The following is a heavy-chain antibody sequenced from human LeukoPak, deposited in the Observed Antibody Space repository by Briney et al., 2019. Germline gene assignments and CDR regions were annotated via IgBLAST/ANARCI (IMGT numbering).Heavy chain of an antibody. Sequence: GGSLRLSCAASGFTFSSYSMNWVRQAPGEGLEWVSSISSSSSYIYYADSVKGRFTISRDNAKNSLYLQMNSLRAEDTAVYYCARDRTRHTASTSGIKYWGQGTLVTVSS. CDR2: ISSSSSYI. D-gene: IGHD3-3*01. CDR3: ARDRTRHTASTSGIKY. J-gene: IGHJ4*02. CDR1: GFTFSSYS. V-gene: IGHV3-21*01.